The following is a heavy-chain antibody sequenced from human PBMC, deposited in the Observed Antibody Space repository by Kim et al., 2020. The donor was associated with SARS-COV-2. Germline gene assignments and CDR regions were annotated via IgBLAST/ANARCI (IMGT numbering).Heavy chain of an antibody. D-gene: IGHD3-10*01. CDR3: AKDLLYVPGRGYFDS. Sequence: ASVRGRFTISRDNSKNILFLQMDSLRVDDTAVYYCAKDLLYVPGRGYFDSWGQGVLVTVSS. V-gene: IGHV3-23*01. J-gene: IGHJ4*02.